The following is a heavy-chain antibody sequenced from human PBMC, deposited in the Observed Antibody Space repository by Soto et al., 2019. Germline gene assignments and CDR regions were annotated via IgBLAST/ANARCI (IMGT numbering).Heavy chain of an antibody. V-gene: IGHV4-34*01. D-gene: IGHD3-9*01. CDR2: INHSGST. Sequence: SDTLSLTSAVYGVPFSDYYWTWIRQPPGTGLDWIGEINHSGSTNYNPSLKSRVTISVDTSKNQFSLKLTSVTAADTAVYYCARRGSVLRYFDWLLRPDYGMDVWGQGTTVT. CDR1: GVPFSDYY. CDR3: ARRGSVLRYFDWLLRPDYGMDV. J-gene: IGHJ6*02.